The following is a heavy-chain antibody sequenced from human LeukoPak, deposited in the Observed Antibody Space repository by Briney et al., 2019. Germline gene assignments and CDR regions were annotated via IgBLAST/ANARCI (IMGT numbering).Heavy chain of an antibody. CDR3: ATLMVG. V-gene: IGHV3-9*01. Sequence: PGRSLRLSCAASGFTFDDYAMHWVRQAPGKGLEWVSGISWNSGSIGYADSVEGRFTISRDNAKNSLYLQMNSLRAEDTALYYCATLMVGWGQGTLVTVSS. CDR1: GFTFDDYA. D-gene: IGHD2-15*01. J-gene: IGHJ4*02. CDR2: ISWNSGSI.